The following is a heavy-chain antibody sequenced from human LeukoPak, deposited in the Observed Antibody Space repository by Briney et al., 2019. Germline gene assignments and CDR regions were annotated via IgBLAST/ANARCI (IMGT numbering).Heavy chain of an antibody. J-gene: IGHJ6*04. CDR3: AELGITMIGGV. Sequence: GGSLRLSCAASGFTFSSYSMNWVRQAPGQGLEWVSSISSSSYIYYADSVKGRFTISRDNAKNSLYLQMNSLRAEDTAVYYCAELGITMIGGVWGKGTTVTISS. D-gene: IGHD3-10*02. V-gene: IGHV3-21*01. CDR1: GFTFSSYS. CDR2: ISSSSYI.